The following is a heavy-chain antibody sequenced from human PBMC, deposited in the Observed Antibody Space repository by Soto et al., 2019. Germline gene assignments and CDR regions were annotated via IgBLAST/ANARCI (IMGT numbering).Heavy chain of an antibody. Sequence: QVQLVQSGAEVKKPGASVKVSCKTSGYTFTSYDIIWVRQAPGQGLEWMGCMNPNTGYTGYAQKCQVIFTMSGDTCMRSAGGALGSLASAAMAVYSGAREDTAVLASGFYYGMVVWGQGTTVTVSS. CDR1: GYTFTSYD. V-gene: IGHV1-8*01. CDR2: MNPNTGYT. J-gene: IGHJ6*02. D-gene: IGHD5-12*01. CDR3: AREDTAVLASGFYYGMVV.